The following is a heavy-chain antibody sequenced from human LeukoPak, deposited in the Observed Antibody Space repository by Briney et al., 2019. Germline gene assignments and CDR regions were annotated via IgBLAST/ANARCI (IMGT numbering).Heavy chain of an antibody. J-gene: IGHJ4*02. V-gene: IGHV3-64*01. CDR3: ARGAQLTDY. CDR2: IGPDGGTT. Sequence: GGSLRLSCAASGFTFYTYGMHWVRQAPWKGLEYVSGIGPDGGTTYYANSVKGRFTISRDNSKYMLYLQMGSLTADDMAVYYCARGAQLTDYWGQGTLVTVSS. CDR1: GFTFYTYG. D-gene: IGHD6-13*01.